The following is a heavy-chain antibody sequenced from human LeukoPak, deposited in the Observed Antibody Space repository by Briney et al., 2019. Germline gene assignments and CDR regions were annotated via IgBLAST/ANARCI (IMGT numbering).Heavy chain of an antibody. D-gene: IGHD5-12*01. CDR1: GCTLTELS. CDR2: INPSGGST. J-gene: IGHJ4*02. Sequence: ASVKVSCKVSGCTLTELSMHWVRQAPGKGLEWMGEINPSGGSTSYAQKFQGRITVTRDTYTNTVYMDLSSLRSEDTATYYCARGAPTTRIGAGRFDYWGQGSLLTVAS. V-gene: IGHV1-46*01. CDR3: ARGAPTTRIGAGRFDY.